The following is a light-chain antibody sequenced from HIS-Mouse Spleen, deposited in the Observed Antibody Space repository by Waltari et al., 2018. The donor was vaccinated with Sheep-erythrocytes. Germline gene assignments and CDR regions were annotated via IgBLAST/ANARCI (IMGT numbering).Light chain of an antibody. CDR2: STN. CDR3: AAWDDSLNGPV. Sequence: HSVLTQPPSASGPPGHRVTISCSGSSSNIGSNTANWYQQLPGTAPKLLSYSTNQRPSGVPDRFSGSKSGTSASLAIRGLQSEDEADYYCAAWDDSLNGPVFGGGTKLTVL. V-gene: IGLV1-44*01. CDR1: SSNIGSNT. J-gene: IGLJ3*02.